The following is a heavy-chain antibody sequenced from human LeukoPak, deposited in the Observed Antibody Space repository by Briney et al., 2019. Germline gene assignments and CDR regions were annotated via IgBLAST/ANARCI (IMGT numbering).Heavy chain of an antibody. D-gene: IGHD2-2*01. Sequence: GSLRLSCAASGFSFSSCDMNWIRQPPGKGLEWIASIYYSGTTYYNPSLKSRVTISVDTSKNQFSLKLSSVTAADTAVYYCASPLGYCSSTNCYGDYWGQGTLVTVSS. CDR2: IYYSGTT. CDR1: GFSFSSCD. V-gene: IGHV4-39*01. CDR3: ASPLGYCSSTNCYGDY. J-gene: IGHJ4*02.